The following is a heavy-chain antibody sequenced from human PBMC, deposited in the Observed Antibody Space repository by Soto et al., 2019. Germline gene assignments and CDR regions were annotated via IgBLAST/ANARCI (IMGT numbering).Heavy chain of an antibody. J-gene: IGHJ4*02. CDR3: ARDGGDIVVVGGWL. Sequence: QVQLVQSGAEVKKPGASVKVSCKASGYTFTSYYMHWVRQAPGQGLEWTGIINPSGGSTNYAQKFQGRVTMSRDTSTSTVYMELSSLRSDDTAVYYCARDGGDIVVVGGWLWGQGTLVTVSS. CDR2: INPSGGST. D-gene: IGHD2-15*01. V-gene: IGHV1-46*03. CDR1: GYTFTSYY.